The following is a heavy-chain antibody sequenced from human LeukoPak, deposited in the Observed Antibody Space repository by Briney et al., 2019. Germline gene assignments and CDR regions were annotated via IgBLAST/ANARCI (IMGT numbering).Heavy chain of an antibody. V-gene: IGHV3-30-3*01. D-gene: IGHD6-13*01. CDR2: ISYDGSNK. J-gene: IGHJ6*02. CDR3: AREEIAVAGSYYYYYGMDV. CDR1: GFTFSSYA. Sequence: GRSLRLSCAASGFTFSSYAMHWVRQAPGKGLEWVAVISYDGSNKYYADSVKGRFTISRDNSKNTLYLQMNSLRAEDTAVYYCAREEIAVAGSYYYYYGMDVWGQGTTVTVSS.